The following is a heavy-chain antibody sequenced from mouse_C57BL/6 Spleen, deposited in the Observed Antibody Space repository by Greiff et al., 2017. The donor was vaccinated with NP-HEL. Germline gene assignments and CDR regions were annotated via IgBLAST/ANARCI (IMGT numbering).Heavy chain of an antibody. D-gene: IGHD2-3*01. CDR1: GFTFSSYG. J-gene: IGHJ1*03. V-gene: IGHV5-6*01. Sequence: EVKLMESGGDLVKPGGSLKLSCAASGFTFSSYGMSWVRQTPDKRLEWVATISSDGSYTYYPDSVKGRFTISRDNAQNTLYLQMSSLKAEDTAMYDCARAGGDGDGYYGWYVDVWGTGTTVTVSS. CDR2: ISSDGSYT. CDR3: ARAGGDGDGYYGWYVDV.